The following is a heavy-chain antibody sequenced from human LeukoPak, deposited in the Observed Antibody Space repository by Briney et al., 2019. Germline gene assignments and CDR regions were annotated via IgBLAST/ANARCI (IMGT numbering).Heavy chain of an antibody. Sequence: GGSLRLSCAASGFTFSSYAMHWVRQAPGKGLEWEAVISYDGSNKYYADSVKGRFTISRDNSKNTLYLQMNSLRAEDTAVYYCAKDVRRAVAGMGGYWGQGTLVTVSS. CDR2: ISYDGSNK. V-gene: IGHV3-30-3*01. CDR3: AKDVRRAVAGMGGY. CDR1: GFTFSSYA. D-gene: IGHD6-19*01. J-gene: IGHJ4*02.